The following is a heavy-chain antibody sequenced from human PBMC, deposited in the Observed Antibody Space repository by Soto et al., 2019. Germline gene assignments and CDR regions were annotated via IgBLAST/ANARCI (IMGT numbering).Heavy chain of an antibody. CDR3: ARDKDY. V-gene: IGHV4-61*01. CDR2: IYYSGST. Sequence: SETLSLTCTVSGGSVSSGSYYWSWIRQPPGKGLEWIGYIYYSGSTNYNPSLKSRVTISVDTSKNQFSLKLSSVTAADTAVYYCARDKDYWGQGTLVTVSS. J-gene: IGHJ4*02. CDR1: GGSVSSGSYY.